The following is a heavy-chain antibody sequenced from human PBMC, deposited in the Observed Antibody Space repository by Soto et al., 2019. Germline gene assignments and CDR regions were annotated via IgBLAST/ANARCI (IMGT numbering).Heavy chain of an antibody. V-gene: IGHV1-18*01. CDR1: GYTFTSYG. Sequence: ASVKVSCKASGYTFTSYGISWVRQAPGQGLEWMGWISAYNGNTHYAQKLQGRVTMTTDTSTSTAYMELRSLRSDDTAVYYCARKITPGYYDSPGPFDYWGQATLVTVSS. D-gene: IGHD3-22*01. CDR3: ARKITPGYYDSPGPFDY. CDR2: ISAYNGNT. J-gene: IGHJ4*02.